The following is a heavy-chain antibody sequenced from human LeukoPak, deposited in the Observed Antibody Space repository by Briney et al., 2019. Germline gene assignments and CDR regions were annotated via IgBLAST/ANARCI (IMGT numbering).Heavy chain of an antibody. CDR1: GFTFSSYW. D-gene: IGHD3-10*01. J-gene: IGHJ6*02. CDR3: ARDPVYYYGSGSYFQNYYYYGMDV. CDR2: INHNGNVN. Sequence: TGGSLRLSCAASGFTFSSYWMNWARQAPGKGLEWVASINHNGNVNYYVDSVKGRFTISRDNAKNSLYLQMNSLRAEDTAVYYCARDPVYYYGSGSYFQNYYYYGMDVWGQGTTVTVSS. V-gene: IGHV3-7*03.